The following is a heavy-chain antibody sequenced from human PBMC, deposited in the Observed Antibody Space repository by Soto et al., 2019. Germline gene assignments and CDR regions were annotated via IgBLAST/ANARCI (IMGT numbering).Heavy chain of an antibody. Sequence: QVQLVESGGGVVQPGRSLRLSCAASGFTFSSYGMHWVRQAPGKGLEWVAVIWYDGSNKYYADSVKGRFTISRDNSKNTLYLQMNSLGAEDTAVYYCARGGAYCGGDCYDYWGQGTLVTVSS. J-gene: IGHJ4*02. CDR1: GFTFSSYG. V-gene: IGHV3-33*01. CDR3: ARGGAYCGGDCYDY. D-gene: IGHD2-21*01. CDR2: IWYDGSNK.